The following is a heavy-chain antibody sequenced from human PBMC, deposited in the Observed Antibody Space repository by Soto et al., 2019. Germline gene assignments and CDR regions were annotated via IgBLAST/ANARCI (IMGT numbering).Heavy chain of an antibody. CDR2: ISAYNGNT. V-gene: IGHV1-18*04. J-gene: IGHJ6*02. D-gene: IGHD3-3*01. Sequence: ASVKVSCKASGYTFTSYGISWLRQSPGQGLEWMGWISAYNGNTNYAQKLQGRVTMTTDTSTSTAYMELRSLRSDDTAVYYCARDQKYDFWSGYWSFGMDVWGQGTTVTVSS. CDR3: ARDQKYDFWSGYWSFGMDV. CDR1: GYTFTSYG.